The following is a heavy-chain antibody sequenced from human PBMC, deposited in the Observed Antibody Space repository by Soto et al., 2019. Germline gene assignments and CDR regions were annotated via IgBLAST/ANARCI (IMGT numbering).Heavy chain of an antibody. CDR3: ARKSGFLWFGDLFFHDDMDV. V-gene: IGHV4-30-4*08. D-gene: IGHD3-10*01. CDR1: GGSISSGGYY. J-gene: IGHJ6*02. Sequence: SETLSLTCTVSGGSISSGGYYWSWIRQHPGKGLEWIGYIYYSGSTYYNPSLKSRVTISVDTSKNHFSLELSSVTAADTAVYYCARKSGFLWFGDLFFHDDMDVWGQGTTVTVSS. CDR2: IYYSGST.